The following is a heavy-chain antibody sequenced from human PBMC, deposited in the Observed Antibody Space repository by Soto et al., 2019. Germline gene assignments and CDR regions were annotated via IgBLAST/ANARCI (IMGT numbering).Heavy chain of an antibody. Sequence: EVQLLESGGGLVQPGGSLSLSCAASGFTFSTYAMNWVRQAPGKGLEWVSVISGRGGDTYYADSVKGRFTISRANSKNTLYVQAHSLRGEDTAVYYCVKDRAVATTRTVHFDYWGQGALVTVSS. J-gene: IGHJ4*02. CDR1: GFTFSTYA. V-gene: IGHV3-23*01. CDR3: VKDRAVATTRTVHFDY. CDR2: ISGRGGDT. D-gene: IGHD5-12*01.